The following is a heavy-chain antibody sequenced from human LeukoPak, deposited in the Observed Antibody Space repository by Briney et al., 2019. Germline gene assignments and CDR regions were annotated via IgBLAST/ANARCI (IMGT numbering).Heavy chain of an antibody. V-gene: IGHV3-66*02. Sequence: GGSLRLSCAASGFIVSSNYMSWVRQAPGKGLEWVSVIYSGGSTYYADSVKGRFTISRDNSKNTLYLQMNSLRAEDTAVYYCARESGITTAFDYWGQGTLVTVSS. CDR2: IYSGGST. D-gene: IGHD3-10*01. CDR3: ARESGITTAFDY. CDR1: GFIVSSNY. J-gene: IGHJ4*02.